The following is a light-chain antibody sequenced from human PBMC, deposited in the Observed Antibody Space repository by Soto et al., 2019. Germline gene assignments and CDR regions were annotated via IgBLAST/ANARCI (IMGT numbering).Light chain of an antibody. Sequence: DIQMTQSPSSLSPSVGDSVTITCRASQSISTYLNWYQQKPGKAPKVLIYGASSLQSGVPSRFSGSGSGTDFILTISSLQPEDFATYYWQQTYSTITFGQGTRLEIK. CDR3: QQTYSTIT. J-gene: IGKJ5*01. CDR2: GAS. V-gene: IGKV1-39*01. CDR1: QSISTY.